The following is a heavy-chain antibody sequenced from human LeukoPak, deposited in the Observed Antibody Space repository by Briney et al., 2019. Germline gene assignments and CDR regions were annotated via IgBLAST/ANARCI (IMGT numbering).Heavy chain of an antibody. Sequence: ASVKVSCKASGYTFTGCYMHWVRQAPGQGLEWMGWINPDSGGTNYAQKFQGRVTMTRDTSISTAYMELSRLRSDDTAAYYCARSHGYSSGWYHLDYWGQGTLVTVSS. J-gene: IGHJ4*02. CDR1: GYTFTGCY. CDR3: ARSHGYSSGWYHLDY. V-gene: IGHV1-2*02. CDR2: INPDSGGT. D-gene: IGHD6-19*01.